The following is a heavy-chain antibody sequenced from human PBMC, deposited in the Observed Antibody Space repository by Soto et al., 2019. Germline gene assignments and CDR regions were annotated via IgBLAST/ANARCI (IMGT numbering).Heavy chain of an antibody. D-gene: IGHD6-6*01. J-gene: IGHJ4*02. CDR1: GYTLTELS. CDR2: FDPEDGET. CDR3: ATDPYSSSTYPPSNY. Sequence: ASVKVSCKVSGYTLTELSMHWVRQAPGKGLECMGGFDPEDGETIYAQKFQGRVTMTEXTXXDXXXMXLXXLRSEDTAVYYCATDPYSSSTYPPSNYWGQGTLVTVSS. V-gene: IGHV1-24*01.